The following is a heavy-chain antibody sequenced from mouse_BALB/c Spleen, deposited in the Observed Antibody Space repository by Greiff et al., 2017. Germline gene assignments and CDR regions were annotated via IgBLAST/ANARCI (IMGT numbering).Heavy chain of an antibody. CDR3: ARDSHDLRWFYWYFDV. CDR2: IRNKANGYTT. D-gene: IGHD2-2*01. V-gene: IGHV7-3*02. Sequence: DVKLVESGGGLVQPGGSLRLSCATSGFTFTDYYMSWVRQPPGKALEWLGFIRNKANGYTTEYSASVKGRFTISRDNSQSILYLQMNTLRAEDSDTYYCARDSHDLRWFYWYFDVWGAGTTVTVSA. J-gene: IGHJ1*01. CDR1: GFTFTDYY.